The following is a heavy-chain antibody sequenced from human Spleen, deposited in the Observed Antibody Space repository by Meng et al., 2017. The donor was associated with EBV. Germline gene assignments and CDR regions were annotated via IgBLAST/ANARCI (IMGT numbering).Heavy chain of an antibody. D-gene: IGHD3-10*01. V-gene: IGHV3-23*01. CDR2: ISGGGSRT. J-gene: IGHJ4*02. Sequence: ELQLLESGGGLVQPGGSLRLSCAASDRTFARYAMNWVRQAPGKGLEWVSGISGGGSRTNYADSVKGRLSISRDNSKNTLYLQMNSLTAEDTAVYYCAKRPTWDGESQRSFYFDSWGQGTLVTVSS. CDR3: AKRPTWDGESQRSFYFDS. CDR1: DRTFARYA.